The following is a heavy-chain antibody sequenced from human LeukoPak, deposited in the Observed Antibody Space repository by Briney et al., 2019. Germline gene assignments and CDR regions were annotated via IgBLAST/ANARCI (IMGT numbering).Heavy chain of an antibody. CDR1: GFTFSSYG. Sequence: GGSLRLSCAASGFTFSSYGMHWVRQAPGKGLEWAAVIWYDGSNKYYADSVKGRFTISRDNSKNTLYLQMNSLRAEDTAVYYCAKARLRNDAFDIWGQGTRVTVSS. V-gene: IGHV3-33*06. CDR3: AKARLRNDAFDI. CDR2: IWYDGSNK. J-gene: IGHJ3*02. D-gene: IGHD4-17*01.